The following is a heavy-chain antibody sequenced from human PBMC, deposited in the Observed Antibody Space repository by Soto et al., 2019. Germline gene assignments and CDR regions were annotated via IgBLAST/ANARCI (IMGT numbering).Heavy chain of an antibody. CDR3: AKMSSENYYDPVFS. CDR2: ISSSGNII. CDR1: GFTFSDYY. J-gene: IGHJ4*02. Sequence: QVHLVESGGGLVKTGGSLRIVCEASGFTFSDYYMSWVRQAPGKGLEWVSYISSSGNIIYYADSVKGRFTISRDNAKNSVYLQMNSLRAEDTALYFCAKMSSENYYDPVFSWGQGTLVTVSS. D-gene: IGHD3-22*01. V-gene: IGHV3-11*01.